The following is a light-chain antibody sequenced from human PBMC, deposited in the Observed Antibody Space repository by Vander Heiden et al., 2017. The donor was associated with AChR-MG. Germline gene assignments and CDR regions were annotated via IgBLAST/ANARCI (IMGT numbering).Light chain of an antibody. Sequence: DIVLTQSPGTLSLSPGERATRPCRASQSVSSSYLDWYQQKPGQAPRLLIYGASSRATGIPDRFSGSGSGTDFTLTISRLEPEDFAVYYCQQYGSSPFTFGHGTKLEIK. CDR1: QSVSSSY. J-gene: IGKJ2*01. CDR3: QQYGSSPFT. V-gene: IGKV3-20*01. CDR2: GAS.